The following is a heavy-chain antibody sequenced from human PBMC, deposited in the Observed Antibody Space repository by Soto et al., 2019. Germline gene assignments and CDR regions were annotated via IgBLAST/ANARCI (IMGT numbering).Heavy chain of an antibody. CDR1: GYTFTSYD. CDR2: MNPNSGNT. Sequence: QVQLVQSGAEVKKPGASVKVSCKASGYTFTSYDINWVRQATGQGLEWMGWMNPNSGNTGYAQKFQGRVTMTRNTSISTAYMELRSLRSEDTAVYYCARGKSWDALVPAAYNYYYYYGMDVWGQGTTVTVSS. CDR3: ARGKSWDALVPAAYNYYYYYGMDV. D-gene: IGHD2-2*01. J-gene: IGHJ6*02. V-gene: IGHV1-8*01.